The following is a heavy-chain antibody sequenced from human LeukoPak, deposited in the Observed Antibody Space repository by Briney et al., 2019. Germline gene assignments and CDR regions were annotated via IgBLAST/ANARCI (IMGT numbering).Heavy chain of an antibody. CDR2: IRFDGSNK. V-gene: IGHV3-30*02. J-gene: IGHJ6*03. Sequence: PGGSLRLSCAASGFTFSSYGMHWVRQAPGKGLEWVAFIRFDGSNKYYADSVKGRFTISRDNSKNTLYLQMNSLRSEDTAVFYCARGGSSSTWYYYMDVWGKGTTVTVSS. CDR1: GFTFSSYG. D-gene: IGHD2-2*01. CDR3: ARGGSSSTWYYYMDV.